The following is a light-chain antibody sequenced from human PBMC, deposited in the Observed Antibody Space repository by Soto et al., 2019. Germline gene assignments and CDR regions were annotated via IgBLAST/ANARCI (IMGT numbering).Light chain of an antibody. CDR3: QQYESQPFT. CDR2: DAS. J-gene: IGKJ4*01. CDR1: ESIANY. V-gene: IGKV1-33*01. Sequence: DVQMTQSPSSLSASVGGSVIITCQAIESIANYLNWFQQKRGKAPRLLISDASHLEKGGPSRFSGTRSGTDCVLAIRSLQAEDVATYYGQQYESQPFTFGGGTKV.